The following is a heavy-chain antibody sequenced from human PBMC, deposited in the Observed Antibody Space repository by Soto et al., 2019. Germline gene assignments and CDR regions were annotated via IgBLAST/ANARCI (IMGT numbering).Heavy chain of an antibody. CDR2: IKRKTDGATT. J-gene: IGHJ6*02. V-gene: IGHV3-15*07. CDR1: TFTFSNAW. Sequence: ELQLVESGGGLVKPGGSLRLSCAASTFTFSNAWMNWVRQAPGKGLEWVGRIKRKTDGATTEYAAPVKGRFTISRDDSKTPLYLQMNSLKTEDTAVYYCTTDDPPLVPATRGVGDYYSGVDVWGQGTTVTVSS. CDR3: TTDDPPLVPATRGVGDYYSGVDV. D-gene: IGHD2-2*01.